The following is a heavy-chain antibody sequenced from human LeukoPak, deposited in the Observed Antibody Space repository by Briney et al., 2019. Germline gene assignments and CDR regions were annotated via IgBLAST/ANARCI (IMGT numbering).Heavy chain of an antibody. CDR1: GGSISSSSYY. Sequence: SETLSLTCTVSGGSISSSSYYWGWIRQPPGKGLEWIGYIYYSGSTNYNPSLKSRVTISVDTSKNQFSLKLSSVTAADTAVYYCARSYYDYVWGSYRWDYWGQGTLVTVSS. CDR3: ARSYYDYVWGSYRWDY. V-gene: IGHV4-61*05. CDR2: IYYSGST. J-gene: IGHJ4*02. D-gene: IGHD3-16*02.